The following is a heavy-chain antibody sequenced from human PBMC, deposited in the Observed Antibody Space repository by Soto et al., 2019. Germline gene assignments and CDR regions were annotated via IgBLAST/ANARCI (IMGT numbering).Heavy chain of an antibody. CDR2: IYYSGST. CDR1: GGSISSGGYY. Sequence: TLSLTCTVSGGSISSGGYYWSWIRQHPGKGLEWIGYIYYSGSTYYNPSLKSRVTISVDNSKNTLYLQMNSLRAEDTAVYYCARDSPKLGMLDFDYWGQGTLVTVS. CDR3: ARDSPKLGMLDFDY. J-gene: IGHJ4*02. V-gene: IGHV4-31*03. D-gene: IGHD7-27*01.